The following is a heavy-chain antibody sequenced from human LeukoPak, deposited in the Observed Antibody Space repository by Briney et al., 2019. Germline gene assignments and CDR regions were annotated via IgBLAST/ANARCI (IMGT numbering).Heavy chain of an antibody. CDR3: TRYNNDHFDY. V-gene: IGHV3-33*01. Sequence: GRSLRLSCAGSGFTFGGYGMHWFRQTPGKGLEWVAVIAYDGSRAFYADSVKGRFTISRDNSKNTMSVQMDDLRAEDPAVYYCTRYNNDHFDYWGQGTLVTVSP. CDR2: IAYDGSRA. J-gene: IGHJ4*02. CDR1: GFTFGGYG. D-gene: IGHD1-14*01.